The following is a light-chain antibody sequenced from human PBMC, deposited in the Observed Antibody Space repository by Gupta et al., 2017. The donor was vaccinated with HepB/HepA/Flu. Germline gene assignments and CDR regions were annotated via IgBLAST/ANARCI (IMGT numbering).Light chain of an antibody. CDR2: KDT. CDR1: ALPKQY. Sequence: SYELTQPPSVSVSPGQTARITCSGEALPKQYAYWYQKRPGQAPVLVINKDTKRPLGIPERFSGSTSGTIVTLISSGVQAEDEADYYWHSAESSGGFVVFGGGTKLTVL. CDR3: HSAESSGGFVV. J-gene: IGLJ2*01. V-gene: IGLV3-25*02.